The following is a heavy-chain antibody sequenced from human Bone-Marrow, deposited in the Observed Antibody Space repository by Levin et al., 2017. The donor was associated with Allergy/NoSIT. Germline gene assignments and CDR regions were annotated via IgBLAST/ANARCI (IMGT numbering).Heavy chain of an antibody. J-gene: IGHJ3*01. Sequence: PGGSLRLSCVASGFTVSSNYMNWVRQAPGKGLEWVSVIYSGGSTYYADSVKGRFTISRDNSKNTLYLQMSSLRAEDTAVYYCATDRAYCSITTCYLPDAFDLWGQGTMVTVSS. V-gene: IGHV3-66*01. CDR2: IYSGGST. CDR3: ATDRAYCSITTCYLPDAFDL. CDR1: GFTVSSNY. D-gene: IGHD2-2*01.